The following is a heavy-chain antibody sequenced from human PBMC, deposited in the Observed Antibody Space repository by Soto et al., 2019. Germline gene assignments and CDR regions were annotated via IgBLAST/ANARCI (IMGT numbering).Heavy chain of an antibody. Sequence: PSETLSLTCAVSGDYISSSKWWSWVRQPPGKGLEWIGGIYYSGINNYNPSLKSRVTMSVDTSKNQFSLKLSSVTAADTAVYYCAMPLAAAGIFQHWGQGTLVTVSS. D-gene: IGHD6-13*01. CDR1: GDYISSSKW. CDR3: AMPLAAAGIFQH. V-gene: IGHV4-4*02. CDR2: IYYSGIN. J-gene: IGHJ1*01.